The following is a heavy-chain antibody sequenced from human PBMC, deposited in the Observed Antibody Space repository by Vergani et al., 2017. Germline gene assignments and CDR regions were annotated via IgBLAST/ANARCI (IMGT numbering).Heavy chain of an antibody. CDR2: IVVGSGNT. D-gene: IGHD1-14*01. J-gene: IGHJ6*02. CDR1: GFTFTSSA. V-gene: IGHV1-58*02. Sequence: QLVQSGAEVKKPGASVKVSCKASGFTFTSSAMQWVRQARGQRLEWIGWIVVGSGNTNYAQKFQERVTITRDMSTSTAYMELSSLRSEDTAVYYCAAVRTNYYYYYGMDVWGQGTTVTVSS. CDR3: AAVRTNYYYYYGMDV.